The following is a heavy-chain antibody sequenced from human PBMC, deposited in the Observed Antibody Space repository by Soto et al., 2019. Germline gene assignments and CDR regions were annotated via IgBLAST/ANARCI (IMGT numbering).Heavy chain of an antibody. CDR2: ISGNSRTM. Sequence: QPGGSLRLSCSVSGFTFSNYEMNWVRQAPGKGLEWISYISGNSRTMTYADSVKGRFTISRDNAKNSLYLQMNSLRAEDTAVYFCARDPQRGAYSGHPDYGMDVWGQGTTVTVS. D-gene: IGHD2-15*01. V-gene: IGHV3-48*03. CDR1: GFTFSNYE. CDR3: ARDPQRGAYSGHPDYGMDV. J-gene: IGHJ6*02.